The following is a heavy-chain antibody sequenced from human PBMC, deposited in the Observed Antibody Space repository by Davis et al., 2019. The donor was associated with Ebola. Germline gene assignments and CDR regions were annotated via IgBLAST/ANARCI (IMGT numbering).Heavy chain of an antibody. Sequence: PGGSLRLSCAASGFSFKSYGMHWVRQPPGKGLEWVATIRSDGNDESYADSVKGRVTISRDNSKNTVDLQLNSLRAEDTALYYCARDRRGTYYFDFWGQGSMVIVSP. D-gene: IGHD1-26*01. V-gene: IGHV3-33*08. CDR3: ARDRRGTYYFDF. CDR1: GFSFKSYG. J-gene: IGHJ4*02. CDR2: IRSDGNDE.